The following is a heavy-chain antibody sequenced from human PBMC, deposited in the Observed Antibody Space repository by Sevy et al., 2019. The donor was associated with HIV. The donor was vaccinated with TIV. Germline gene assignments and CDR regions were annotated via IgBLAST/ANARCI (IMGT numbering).Heavy chain of an antibody. J-gene: IGHJ4*02. D-gene: IGHD7-27*01. CDR2: ISGTGGST. CDR3: AKDGGRNWDQFFLDS. Sequence: GGSLRLSCEASGFTFSSYGMSWVRQAPGKGLEWVSYISGTGGSTDYTDSVKGRFTISKDNSKNTLDIHMISLRAEDTAVYFCAKDGGRNWDQFFLDSWGQGTLVTVSS. CDR1: GFTFSSYG. V-gene: IGHV3-23*01.